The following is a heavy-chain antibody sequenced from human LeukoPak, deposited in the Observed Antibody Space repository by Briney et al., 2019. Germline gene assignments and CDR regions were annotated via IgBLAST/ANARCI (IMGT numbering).Heavy chain of an antibody. D-gene: IGHD4-11*01. CDR2: ISGSGGST. Sequence: GMSLRLSCAASGFTFSSYAMSWVRQAPGKGLEWVSAISGSGGSTYYADSVKGRFTISGDNSKSTLYLQMNSLRAEDTAVYYCAKEKDYRTFDIWGQGTMVTVSS. CDR1: GFTFSSYA. V-gene: IGHV3-23*01. J-gene: IGHJ3*02. CDR3: AKEKDYRTFDI.